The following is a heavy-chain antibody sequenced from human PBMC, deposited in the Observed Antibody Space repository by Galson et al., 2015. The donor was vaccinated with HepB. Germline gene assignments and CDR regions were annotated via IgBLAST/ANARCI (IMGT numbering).Heavy chain of an antibody. D-gene: IGHD3/OR15-3a*01. CDR1: GFTFSGSS. CDR3: ARSIYGLIWSEGYFDY. Sequence: SLILSCATSGFTFSGSSLNCVRQGPGTGLDGVAYLTTRGNAIYYAVSVEGRFTISRDNAINSLYLQMNSLRADDTAVYFCARSIYGLIWSEGYFDYWGQGTLVTVSS. V-gene: IGHV3-48*04. CDR2: LTTRGNAI. J-gene: IGHJ4*02.